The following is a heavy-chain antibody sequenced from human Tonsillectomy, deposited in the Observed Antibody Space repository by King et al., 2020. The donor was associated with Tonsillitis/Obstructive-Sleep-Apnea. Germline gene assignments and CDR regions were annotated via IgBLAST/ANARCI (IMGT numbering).Heavy chain of an antibody. V-gene: IGHV3-23*04. CDR1: GFTFISYA. CDR2: ISGCVGSS. J-gene: IGHJ4*02. CDR3: AKDPPDSVDSSGYYED. D-gene: IGHD3-22*01. Sequence: QLVQSGGGLVQPGGSLRLSCAASGFTFISYAMSWVRQYPGKGLECVSAISGCVGSSYYADTAKGRFTISRDNSKNTLYLQMNSLRAEDTAVYYCAKDPPDSVDSSGYYEDWGQGTLVTVSS.